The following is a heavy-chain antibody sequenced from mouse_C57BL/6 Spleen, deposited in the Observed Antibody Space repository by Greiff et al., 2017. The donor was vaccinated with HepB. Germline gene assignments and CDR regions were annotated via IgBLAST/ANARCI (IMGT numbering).Heavy chain of an antibody. Sequence: EVMLVESGGGLVQPGGSMKLSCVASGFTFSNYWMNWVRQSPEKGLEWVAQIRLKSDNYATHYAESVKGRFTISRDDSKSSVYLQMNNLRAEDTGIYYCTSGPGFAYWGQGTLVTVSA. D-gene: IGHD4-1*01. CDR3: TSGPGFAY. CDR2: IRLKSDNYAT. CDR1: GFTFSNYW. V-gene: IGHV6-3*01. J-gene: IGHJ3*01.